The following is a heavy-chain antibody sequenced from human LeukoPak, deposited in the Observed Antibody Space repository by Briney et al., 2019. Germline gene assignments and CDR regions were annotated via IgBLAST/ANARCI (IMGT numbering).Heavy chain of an antibody. CDR1: GYTFTGYY. D-gene: IGHD3-10*01. V-gene: IGHV1-2*02. J-gene: IGHJ4*02. Sequence: ASVKVSCKASGYTFTGYYMHWVRQAPGQGLEWMGWINPNSGGTNYAQKFQGRVTMTRDTSISTAYMELSRLRSDDTAVYYCAYIWFGEPGLDYWGQGTLVTVSS. CDR2: INPNSGGT. CDR3: AYIWFGEPGLDY.